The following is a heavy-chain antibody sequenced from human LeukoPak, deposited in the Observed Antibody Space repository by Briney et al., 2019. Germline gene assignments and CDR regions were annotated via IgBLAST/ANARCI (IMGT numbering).Heavy chain of an antibody. V-gene: IGHV1-18*01. J-gene: IGHJ6*03. CDR2: ISAYNGNT. D-gene: IGHD6-19*01. Sequence: ASVKVSCKASGYTFTSYGISWVRQAPGQRLEWMGWISAYNGNTNYAQKLQGRVTMTTDTSTSTAYMELRSLRSDDTAVYYCARVVAGGYYYYYYMDVWGKGTTVTISS. CDR3: ARVVAGGYYYYYYMDV. CDR1: GYTFTSYG.